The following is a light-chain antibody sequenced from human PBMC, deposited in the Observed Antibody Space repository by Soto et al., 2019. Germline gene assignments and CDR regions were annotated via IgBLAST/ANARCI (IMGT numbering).Light chain of an antibody. J-gene: IGLJ1*01. CDR1: SSDIGHYDY. CDR3: SSYTGSTNYV. V-gene: IGLV2-14*01. CDR2: QVT. Sequence: QSALTQPASVSGSPGQSITISCTGTSSDIGHYDYVSWYQQHPGKAPKLMIYQVTNRPSGVSNRFSGSKSGNTASLTISGLQAEDEADYYCSSYTGSTNYVFGTGTKVTVL.